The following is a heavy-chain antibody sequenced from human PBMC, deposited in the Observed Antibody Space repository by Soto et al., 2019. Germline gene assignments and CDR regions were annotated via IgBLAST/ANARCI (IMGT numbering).Heavy chain of an antibody. Sequence: EASVKVSCKASGYTFTSYYMHWVRQAPGQGLEWMGIINPSGGSTSYAQKFQGRVTMTRDTSTSTVYMELSSLRSEDTAVYYCARSYVVVIATSKAEYFQHWGQGTLVTVSS. CDR3: ARSYVVVIATSKAEYFQH. CDR2: INPSGGST. V-gene: IGHV1-46*03. D-gene: IGHD2-21*01. J-gene: IGHJ1*01. CDR1: GYTFTSYY.